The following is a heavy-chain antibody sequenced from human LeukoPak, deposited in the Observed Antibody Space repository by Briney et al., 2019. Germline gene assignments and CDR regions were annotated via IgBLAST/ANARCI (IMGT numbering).Heavy chain of an antibody. J-gene: IGHJ4*02. V-gene: IGHV4-30-2*01. D-gene: IGHD6-6*01. CDR3: ARDPWYSSSSRGNFDY. CDR1: GGSISSGGYY. Sequence: SQTLPLTCTVSGGSISSGGYYWSWIRQPPGKGLEWIGYIYHSGSTYYNPSLKSRVTISVDRSKNQFSLKLSSVTAADTAVYYCARDPWYSSSSRGNFDYWGQGTLVTVSS. CDR2: IYHSGST.